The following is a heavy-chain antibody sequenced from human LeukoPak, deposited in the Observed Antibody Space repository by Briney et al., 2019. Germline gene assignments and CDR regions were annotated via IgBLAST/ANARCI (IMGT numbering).Heavy chain of an antibody. J-gene: IGHJ4*02. CDR1: GFTFTSYW. CDR2: INEAGSVK. V-gene: IGHV3-7*01. Sequence: GGSLRLSCAASGFTFTSYWMTWVRQAPGKGLEWLTNINEAGSVKHYVDSVKGRFTISRDNAKNSLYLQMNSLRPEDTAVYYCAPQASIVVQNHPHWGQGTLVTVSS. D-gene: IGHD3-22*01. CDR3: APQASIVVQNHPH.